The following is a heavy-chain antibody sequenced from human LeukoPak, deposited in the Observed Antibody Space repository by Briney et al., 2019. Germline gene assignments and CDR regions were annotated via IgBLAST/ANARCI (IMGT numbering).Heavy chain of an antibody. J-gene: IGHJ4*02. CDR1: GFSFSSYW. CDR3: ASGYYDSSGYPLVDY. CDR2: IQYDGSTT. Sequence: GGSLRLSCAASGFSFSSYWMHWVRQAPGKGLVWVARIQYDGSTTNYADSVKGRFTISRDNAKNSLYLQMNSLRAEDTAVYYCASGYYDSSGYPLVDYWGQGTLVTVSS. D-gene: IGHD3-22*01. V-gene: IGHV3-74*01.